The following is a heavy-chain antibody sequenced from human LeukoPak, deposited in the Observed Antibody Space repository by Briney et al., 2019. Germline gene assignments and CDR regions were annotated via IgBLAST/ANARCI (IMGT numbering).Heavy chain of an antibody. J-gene: IGHJ3*02. CDR3: ARVGLAEMAYPEDAFDI. CDR1: GGSISSYY. CDR2: IYTSGST. V-gene: IGHV4-4*07. D-gene: IGHD5-24*01. Sequence: KPSETLSLTCTVSGGSISSYYWSWIRQPAGKGLEWIGRIYTSGSTYYNPSLKSRVTISVDTSKNQFSLKLSSVTAADTAVYYCARVGLAEMAYPEDAFDIWGQGTMVTVSS.